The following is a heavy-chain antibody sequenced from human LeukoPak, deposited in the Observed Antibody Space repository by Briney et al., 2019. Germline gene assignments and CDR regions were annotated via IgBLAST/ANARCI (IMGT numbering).Heavy chain of an antibody. D-gene: IGHD3-3*01. CDR3: ARRPGTYYDFWSGYGNWFDP. CDR2: IYYSGST. V-gene: IGHV4-39*01. CDR1: GGSISSSSYY. Sequence: SETLSLTCTVSGGSISSSSYYWGWIRQPPGKGLEWIGSIYYSGSTYYNPSLKSRVTISVDTSKNPFSLKLSSVTAADTAVYYCARRPGTYYDFWSGYGNWFDPWGQGTLVTVSS. J-gene: IGHJ5*02.